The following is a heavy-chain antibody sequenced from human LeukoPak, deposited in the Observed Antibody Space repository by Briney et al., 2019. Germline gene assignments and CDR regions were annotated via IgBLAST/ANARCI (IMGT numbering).Heavy chain of an antibody. V-gene: IGHV4-4*07. CDR1: GGSISSYY. CDR3: AGGVVPAAASDY. CDR2: IYTSGST. D-gene: IGHD2-2*01. Sequence: SETLSLTCTVSGGSISSYYWSWIRQPAGKGLEWIGRIYTSGSTNYNPSLKSRVTISVDTSKNQFSLKLSSVTAADTAVYYCAGGVVPAAASDYWGQGTLVTVSS. J-gene: IGHJ4*02.